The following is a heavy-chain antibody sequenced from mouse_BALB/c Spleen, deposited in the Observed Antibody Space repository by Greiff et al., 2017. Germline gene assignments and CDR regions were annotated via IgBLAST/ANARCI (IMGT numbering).Heavy chain of an antibody. CDR2: ISSGSSTI. V-gene: IGHV5-17*02. J-gene: IGHJ4*01. Sequence: EVMLVESGGGLVQPGGSRKLSCAASGFTFSSFGMHWVRQAPEKGLEWVAYISSGSSTIYYADTVKGRFTISRDNPKNTLFLQMTSLRSEDTAMYYCARGGPGAMDYWGQGTSVTVSS. CDR1: GFTFSSFG. CDR3: ARGGPGAMDY.